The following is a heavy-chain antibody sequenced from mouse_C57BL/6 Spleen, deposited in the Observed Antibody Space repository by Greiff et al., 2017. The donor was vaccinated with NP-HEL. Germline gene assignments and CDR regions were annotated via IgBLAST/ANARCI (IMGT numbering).Heavy chain of an antibody. D-gene: IGHD2-1*01. CDR3: ARRGGNFPFDY. CDR2: ISYDGSN. V-gene: IGHV3-6*01. J-gene: IGHJ2*01. CDR1: GYSITRGYY. Sequence: ESGPGLVKPSQSLSLTCSVTGYSITRGYYWNWIRQFPGNKLEWMGYISYDGSNNYNPSLKNRISITRDTSKNQFFLKLNSVTTEDTATYYCARRGGNFPFDYWGQGTTLTVSS.